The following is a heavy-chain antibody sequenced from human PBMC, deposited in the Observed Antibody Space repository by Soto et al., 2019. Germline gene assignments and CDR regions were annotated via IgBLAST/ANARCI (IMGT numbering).Heavy chain of an antibody. V-gene: IGHV4-31*03. CDR1: GCSISSGGYY. CDR3: AREHIVATSDAFDI. D-gene: IGHD5-12*01. CDR2: IYYSGST. J-gene: IGHJ3*02. Sequence: PSETLSLTCTVSGCSISSGGYYWSWIRQHPGKGLEWIGYIYYSGSTYYNPSLKSRVTISVDTSKNQFSLKLSSVTAADTAVYYCAREHIVATSDAFDIWGQGTMVTVSS.